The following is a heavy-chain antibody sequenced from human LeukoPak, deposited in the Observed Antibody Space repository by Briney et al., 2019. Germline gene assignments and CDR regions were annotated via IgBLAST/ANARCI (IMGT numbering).Heavy chain of an antibody. D-gene: IGHD2-21*01. CDR1: GGTFSSYA. J-gene: IGHJ4*02. CDR3: ARDYSLGLSGNYFDY. Sequence: VASVKVSCKASGGTFSSYAISWVRQAPGQGLEWMGGIIPIFGTANYAQKFQGRVTITADESTSTAYMELSSLRSEDTAVYYCARDYSLGLSGNYFDYWGQGTLVTVSS. V-gene: IGHV1-69*13. CDR2: IIPIFGTA.